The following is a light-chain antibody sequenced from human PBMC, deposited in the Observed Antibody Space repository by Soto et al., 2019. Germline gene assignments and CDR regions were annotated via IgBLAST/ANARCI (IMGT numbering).Light chain of an antibody. V-gene: IGKV4-1*01. CDR3: QQYYTTPLT. J-gene: IGKJ4*01. CDR1: ARVLYSSNNKNY. Sequence: VVMTHSPDSLAVSLGEGATVNCKSTARVLYSSNNKNYLAWYQQKPGQPPKLLSYSASTRESGVPDRFSGSGSGTDFALTISSLQAEDVAVYYCQQYYTTPLTFGGGTKVDI. CDR2: SAS.